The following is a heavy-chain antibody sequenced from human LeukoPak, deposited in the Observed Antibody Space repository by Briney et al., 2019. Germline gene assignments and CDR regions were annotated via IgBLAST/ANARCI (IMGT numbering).Heavy chain of an antibody. CDR2: ISWNSGTI. Sequence: PGRSLRLSCAASGFTFDDHAMHWVRQAPGKGPEWVSGISWNSGTIDYADSVKGRFTISRDNAKNSLYLQMNSLRAEDTALYYCAKDNYYASGSYGAFDIWGQGTMVTVSS. CDR3: AKDNYYASGSYGAFDI. CDR1: GFTFDDHA. J-gene: IGHJ3*02. V-gene: IGHV3-9*01. D-gene: IGHD3-10*01.